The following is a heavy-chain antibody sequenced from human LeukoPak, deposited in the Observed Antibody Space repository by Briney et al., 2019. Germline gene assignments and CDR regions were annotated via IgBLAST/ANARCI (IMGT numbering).Heavy chain of an antibody. CDR2: ISYDGSNK. V-gene: IGHV3-30*04. Sequence: GGSLRLSRAPSGFTFSSYVMHWVRQAPGKGLEWGAVISYDGSNKYYADSVKGRFTISRDNSKNTLYLQMNSLRAEDTAVYYCARGGYSSSWYLYYYYYMDVWGKGTTVTVSS. CDR1: GFTFSSYV. CDR3: ARGGYSSSWYLYYYYYMDV. D-gene: IGHD6-13*01. J-gene: IGHJ6*03.